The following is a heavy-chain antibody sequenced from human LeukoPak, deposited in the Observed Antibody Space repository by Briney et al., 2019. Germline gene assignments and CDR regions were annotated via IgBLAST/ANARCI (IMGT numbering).Heavy chain of an antibody. D-gene: IGHD3-10*01. Sequence: GGSLRLSCAASGFTFSDYWIHWVLQAPGKGLVWVSRINTDGSITNYADSVKGRFSISRDNAKNTLYLQMSSLRAEDTAVYYCARDRGPRTGFMVREAYDYWGQGTLVTVSS. J-gene: IGHJ4*02. CDR3: ARDRGPRTGFMVREAYDY. CDR2: INTDGSIT. CDR1: GFTFSDYW. V-gene: IGHV3-74*01.